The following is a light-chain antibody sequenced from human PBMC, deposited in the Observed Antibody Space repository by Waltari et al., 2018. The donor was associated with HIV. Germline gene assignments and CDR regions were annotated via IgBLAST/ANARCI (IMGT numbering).Light chain of an antibody. CDR1: GSNVGVNF. V-gene: IGLV1-47*01. Sequence: QSVLTQAPSASGTPGQRVTLSCSGTGSNVGVNFVSWYQQLPGMAPKLLIYSNNEIPARVPDRFSGSKSGTSASLAISGLRSEDEAVYFCAAWDDSVSGWAFGEGTKVTVL. CDR2: SNN. CDR3: AAWDDSVSGWA. J-gene: IGLJ2*01.